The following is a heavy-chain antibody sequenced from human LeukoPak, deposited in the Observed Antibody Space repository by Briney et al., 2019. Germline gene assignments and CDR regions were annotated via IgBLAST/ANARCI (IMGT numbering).Heavy chain of an antibody. Sequence: ASVKVSCKASGYTFTSYGISWVRQAPGQGLEWTGWISAYNGNTNYAQKLQGRVTMTTDTSTSTAYMELRSLRSDDTAVYYCARAYYDFWSGYYRDFDYWGQGTLVTVSS. CDR1: GYTFTSYG. V-gene: IGHV1-18*01. CDR2: ISAYNGNT. CDR3: ARAYYDFWSGYYRDFDY. J-gene: IGHJ4*02. D-gene: IGHD3-3*01.